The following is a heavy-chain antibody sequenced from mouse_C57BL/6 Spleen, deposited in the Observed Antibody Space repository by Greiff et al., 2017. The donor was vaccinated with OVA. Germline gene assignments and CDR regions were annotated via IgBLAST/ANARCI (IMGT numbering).Heavy chain of an antibody. D-gene: IGHD1-1*01. Sequence: EVNVVESGEGLVKPGGSLKLSCAASGFTFSSYAMSWVRQTPEKRLEWVAYISSGGDYIYYADTVKGRFTISRDNARNTLYLQMSSLKSEDTAMYYCTRDKDYYGSSSYYYAMDYWGQGTSVTVSS. J-gene: IGHJ4*01. CDR2: ISSGGDYI. CDR1: GFTFSSYA. V-gene: IGHV5-9-1*02. CDR3: TRDKDYYGSSSYYYAMDY.